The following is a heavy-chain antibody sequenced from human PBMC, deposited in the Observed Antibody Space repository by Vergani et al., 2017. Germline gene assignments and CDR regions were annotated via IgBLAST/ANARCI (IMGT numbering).Heavy chain of an antibody. Sequence: EVQLVESGGGLVKPGGSLRLSCAASGFTFSDFSMSWVRQAPGKGLEWVAFIGSSGPYINYADSVKGLFIISRDNTNNSLFLQLRSLRAEDAAVYYCARDCTSGGCPDNYGMDVWGQGATVTVSS. CDR2: IGSSGPYI. CDR3: ARDCTSGGCPDNYGMDV. J-gene: IGHJ6*02. CDR1: GFTFSDFS. V-gene: IGHV3-21*06. D-gene: IGHD2-8*01.